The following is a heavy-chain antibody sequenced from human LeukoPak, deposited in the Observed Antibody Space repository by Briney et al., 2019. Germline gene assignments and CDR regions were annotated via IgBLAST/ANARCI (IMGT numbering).Heavy chain of an antibody. V-gene: IGHV4-34*01. CDR3: ARGRVRRITIFGSYYYMDV. D-gene: IGHD3-3*01. CDR1: GGSFSGYY. Sequence: PSETLSLTCAVYGGSFSGYYWSWIRQPPGKGLEWIGEINHSESTNYNPSLKSRVTISVDTSKNQFSLKLSSVTAADTAVYYCARGRVRRITIFGSYYYMDVWGKGTTVTVSS. CDR2: INHSEST. J-gene: IGHJ6*03.